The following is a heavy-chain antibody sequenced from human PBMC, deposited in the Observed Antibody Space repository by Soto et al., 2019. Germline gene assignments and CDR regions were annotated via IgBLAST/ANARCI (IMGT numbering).Heavy chain of an antibody. Sequence: ASVKVSCKASDYTFTSYGISWVRQAPGQGLELMGWITAYNGNTNYAQQLRGRVTMTTDTSTSTAYMELRSLRSDDTAVYYCARLLGNYDYIWGNYRYYFDYWGQGTLVTV. CDR1: DYTFTSYG. J-gene: IGHJ4*02. CDR2: ITAYNGNT. V-gene: IGHV1-18*01. CDR3: ARLLGNYDYIWGNYRYYFDY. D-gene: IGHD3-16*02.